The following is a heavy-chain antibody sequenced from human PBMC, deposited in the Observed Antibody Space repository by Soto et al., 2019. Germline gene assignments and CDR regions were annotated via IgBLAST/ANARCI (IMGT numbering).Heavy chain of an antibody. J-gene: IGHJ5*02. CDR3: ASNVEMATKHP. V-gene: IGHV1-3*01. D-gene: IGHD5-12*01. CDR2: INAGNGNT. Sequence: ASVKVSCKASGYTFTSYAMHWVRQAPGQRLEWMGWINAGNGNTKYSQKFQGRVTITADKSTSTAYMELSSLRSEDTAVYYCASNVEMATKHPWGQGTLVTVSS. CDR1: GYTFTSYA.